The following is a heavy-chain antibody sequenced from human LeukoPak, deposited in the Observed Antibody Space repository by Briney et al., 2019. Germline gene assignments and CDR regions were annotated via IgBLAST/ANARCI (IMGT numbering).Heavy chain of an antibody. CDR2: ITSTSTYT. CDR3: ARDPYSGSYSVGYYYYYMDV. CDR1: GLTFSGSW. D-gene: IGHD1-26*01. J-gene: IGHJ6*03. V-gene: IGHV3-21*01. Sequence: GGSLRPSCAVSGLTFSGSWITWIRQAPGKGLEWVSSITSTSTYTFYADSVKGRFIISRDNAENSLYLEMHSLRAEDTAVYYCARDPYSGSYSVGYYYYYMDVWGKGTTVTVSS.